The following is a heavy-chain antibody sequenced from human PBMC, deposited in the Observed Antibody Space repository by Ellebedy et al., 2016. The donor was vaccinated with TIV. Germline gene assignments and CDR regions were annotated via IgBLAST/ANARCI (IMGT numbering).Heavy chain of an antibody. CDR3: ARGHLVGASVRDY. J-gene: IGHJ4*02. D-gene: IGHD1-26*01. V-gene: IGHV1-46*01. Sequence: AASVKVSCKASGYTFTAYYIHWVRQTPGQGLEWLGMIHPSGGSPTYAQIFQGRVIITADSSTNTVYMELSSLRSEDTAIYYCARGHLVGASVRDYWGQGTLVTVS. CDR1: GYTFTAYY. CDR2: IHPSGGSP.